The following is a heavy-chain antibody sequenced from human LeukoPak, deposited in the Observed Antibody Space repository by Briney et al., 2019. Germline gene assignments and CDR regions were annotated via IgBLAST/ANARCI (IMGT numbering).Heavy chain of an antibody. Sequence: GGSLRLSCAASGFTFSSYAMHWVRQAPGKGLEWVAVISYDGSNKYYADSVKGRFTISRDNSKNTLYLQMNSLRAEDTAVYYCARDGEMATSYFDYWGREPWSPSPQ. CDR1: GFTFSSYA. J-gene: IGHJ4*02. CDR2: ISYDGSNK. V-gene: IGHV3-30*01. D-gene: IGHD5-24*01. CDR3: ARDGEMATSYFDY.